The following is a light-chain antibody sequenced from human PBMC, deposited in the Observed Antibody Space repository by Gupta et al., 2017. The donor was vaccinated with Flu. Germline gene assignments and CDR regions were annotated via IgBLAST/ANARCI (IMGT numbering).Light chain of an antibody. J-gene: IGKJ2*01. CDR3: QQSYNTPYT. Sequence: SPSSLSASVGDRVTITCRASESITKYLSWYQQKPGKAPKLLIYVTSTLQSGVPSRFSGSGSETHFTLTITNLQPDDFAIYYCQQSYNTPYTFGQGTTVDIK. V-gene: IGKV1-39*01. CDR1: ESITKY. CDR2: VTS.